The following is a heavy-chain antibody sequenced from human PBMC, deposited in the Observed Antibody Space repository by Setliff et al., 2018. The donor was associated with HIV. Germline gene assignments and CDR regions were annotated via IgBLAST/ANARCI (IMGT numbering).Heavy chain of an antibody. V-gene: IGHV5-51*01. CDR1: GYSFTTFW. J-gene: IGHJ3*02. Sequence: GESLKISCKDSGYSFTTFWIGWVRQMPGKGLEWMGIIYPGDSDTRYSPSFQGQVTISADKSISTAYLQWSSLKASDTAMYHCARSRSSGWPGNAFDTWGQGTMVTVSS. CDR2: IYPGDSDT. CDR3: ARSRSSGWPGNAFDT. D-gene: IGHD6-19*01.